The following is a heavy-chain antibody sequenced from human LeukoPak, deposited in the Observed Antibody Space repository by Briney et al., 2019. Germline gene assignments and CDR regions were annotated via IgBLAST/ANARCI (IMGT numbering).Heavy chain of an antibody. J-gene: IGHJ4*02. V-gene: IGHV3-48*03. Sequence: GGSLRLSCAASGFTFSSYEMNWVRQAPGKGLEWVSYISSSGSTIYYADSVKGRFTISRDNAKNSLYLQMNSLRAEDTAVYYCARYVCDSSGYSSQYWGQGTLVTVSS. CDR1: GFTFSSYE. CDR2: ISSSGSTI. CDR3: ARYVCDSSGYSSQY. D-gene: IGHD3-22*01.